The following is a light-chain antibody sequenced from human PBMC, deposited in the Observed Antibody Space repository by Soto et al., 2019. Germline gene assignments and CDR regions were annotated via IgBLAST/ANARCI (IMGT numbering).Light chain of an antibody. Sequence: DIQMTQSPSTLSASVGDTVTITCRASESISIWLAWYQQKPGKAPNLLINKASSLQSEVPSRFSGSGSGTEFTLTISSLQPEDFATYYCQHYNSYSEAFGQGTKVDIK. CDR1: ESISIW. CDR2: KAS. J-gene: IGKJ1*01. V-gene: IGKV1-5*03. CDR3: QHYNSYSEA.